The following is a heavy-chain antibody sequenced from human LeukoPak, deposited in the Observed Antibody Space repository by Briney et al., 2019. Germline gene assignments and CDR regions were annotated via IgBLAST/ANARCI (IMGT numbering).Heavy chain of an antibody. CDR3: AAHYYDSSGYTLKGHYYYYYMDV. V-gene: IGHV4-59*01. Sequence: SETLSLTCTVSGGSISSYYWSCIRQPPGKGLEWIGYIYYSGSTNYNPSLKSRVTISVDTSKNQFSLKLSSVTAADTAVYYCAAHYYDSSGYTLKGHYYYYYMDVWGKGTTVTVSS. CDR2: IYYSGST. D-gene: IGHD3-22*01. J-gene: IGHJ6*03. CDR1: GGSISSYY.